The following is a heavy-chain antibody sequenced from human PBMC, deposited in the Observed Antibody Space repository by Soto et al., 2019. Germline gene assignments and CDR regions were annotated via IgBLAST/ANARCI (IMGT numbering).Heavy chain of an antibody. V-gene: IGHV1-2*02. Sequence: ASVKVSCKASGYIFTGHYMYWVRQAPGQGLEWMGWINPASGDTNYVQKFQGGVSMTRDTSISTAYMELRSLRSDDTAVYYCARVPGEDDFDYWGQGTLVTVSS. J-gene: IGHJ4*02. D-gene: IGHD7-27*01. CDR3: ARVPGEDDFDY. CDR1: GYIFTGHY. CDR2: INPASGDT.